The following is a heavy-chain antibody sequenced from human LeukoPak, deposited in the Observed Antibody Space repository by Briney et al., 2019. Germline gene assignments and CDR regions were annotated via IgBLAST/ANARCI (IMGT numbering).Heavy chain of an antibody. CDR2: ISSSSSYI. D-gene: IGHD3-10*01. CDR1: GFTFSSYS. V-gene: IGHV3-21*01. CDR3: ARSLRPYYFDY. Sequence: GGSLRLSCAASGFTFSSYSMNWVRQAPGKGLEWVSSISSSSSYIYYADSVKGRFTISRDNAKNSLYLQKNSLRAEDTAVYYCARSLRPYYFDYWGQGTLVTVSS. J-gene: IGHJ4*02.